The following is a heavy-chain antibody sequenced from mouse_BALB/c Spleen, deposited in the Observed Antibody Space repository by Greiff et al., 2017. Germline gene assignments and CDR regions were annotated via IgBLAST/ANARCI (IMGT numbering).Heavy chain of an antibody. J-gene: IGHJ4*01. CDR3: TRDGYDGYAMDY. V-gene: IGHV5-12-1*01. Sequence: EVQLQESGGGLVKPGGSLKLSCAASGFAFSSYDMSWVRQTPEKRLEWVAYISSGGGSTYYPDTVKGRFTISRDNAKNTLYLQMSSLKSEDTAMYYCTRDGYDGYAMDYWGQGTSVTVSS. CDR2: ISSGGGST. CDR1: GFAFSSYD. D-gene: IGHD2-2*01.